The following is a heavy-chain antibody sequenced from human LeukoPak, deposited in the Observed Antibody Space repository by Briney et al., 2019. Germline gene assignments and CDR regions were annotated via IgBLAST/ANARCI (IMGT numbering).Heavy chain of an antibody. J-gene: IGHJ4*02. CDR2: INPSGGST. D-gene: IGHD7-27*01. CDR3: ARVKTGVAHGSEFDY. V-gene: IGHV1-46*01. Sequence: GASVKVSCKASGYTFTSYYMHWVRQAPGQGLEWMGIINPSGGSTSYAQKFQGRVTMNRDTSTSTVYMELSSLRSEDTAVYYCARVKTGVAHGSEFDYWGQGTLVTVSS. CDR1: GYTFTSYY.